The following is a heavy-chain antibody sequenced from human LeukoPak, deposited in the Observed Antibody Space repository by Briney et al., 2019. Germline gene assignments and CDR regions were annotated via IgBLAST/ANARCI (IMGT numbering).Heavy chain of an antibody. CDR3: ARGRDYTMDV. J-gene: IGHJ6*02. Sequence: GGSLRLSCAVTAINTTSDALNWVRQAPGKGLEWVSAILLGGGGHAYYTDSVQGRFTISRDSSKNTLFLQMNSLRVEDTAVYYCARGRDYTMDVWGQGTTVTVSS. CDR2: ILLGGGGHA. D-gene: IGHD4-11*01. CDR1: AINTTSDA. V-gene: IGHV3-23*01.